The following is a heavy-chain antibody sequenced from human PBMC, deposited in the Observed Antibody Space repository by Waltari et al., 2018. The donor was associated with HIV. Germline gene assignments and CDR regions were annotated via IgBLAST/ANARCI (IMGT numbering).Heavy chain of an antibody. CDR2: IYYSGST. CDR3: AAAGSWLPWFDP. CDR1: GGSISSYY. Sequence: QVQLQESGPGLVKPSATLSITCTVSGGSISSYYWSWIRQPPGKGLEWIGYIYYSGSTNYNPSLKSRVTISVDTSKNQFSLKLSSVTAADTAVYYCAAAGSWLPWFDPWGQGTLVTVSS. D-gene: IGHD1-26*01. V-gene: IGHV4-59*01. J-gene: IGHJ5*02.